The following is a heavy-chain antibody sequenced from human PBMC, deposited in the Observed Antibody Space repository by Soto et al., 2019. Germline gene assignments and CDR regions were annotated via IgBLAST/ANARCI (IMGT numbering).Heavy chain of an antibody. D-gene: IGHD1-26*01. CDR1: GYTFTSYD. CDR2: MNPNSGNT. J-gene: IGHJ3*02. Sequence: ASVKVSCKASGYTFTSYDINWVRQATGQGLEWMGWMNPNSGNTGYAQKFQGRVTMTRNTSISTAYMELSSLRSEDTAVYYCARGIVGATTSPMYAFDSWGQGTMVTVSS. CDR3: ARGIVGATTSPMYAFDS. V-gene: IGHV1-8*01.